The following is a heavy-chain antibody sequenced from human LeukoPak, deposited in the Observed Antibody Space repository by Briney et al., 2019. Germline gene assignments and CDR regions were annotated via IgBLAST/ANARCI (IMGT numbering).Heavy chain of an antibody. CDR2: ISYDGNNK. CDR3: ASRTFYGSSGFYLDN. V-gene: IGHV3-30*03. Sequence: GGSLRLSCAASGFTFSSYAMHWVRQAPGKGLEWVAVISYDGNNKYYADSVKGRLTISRDNSKNTLYLQMNSLRDEDTAVYYYASRTFYGSSGFYLDNWGQGTLVTVSS. J-gene: IGHJ4*02. CDR1: GFTFSSYA. D-gene: IGHD3-22*01.